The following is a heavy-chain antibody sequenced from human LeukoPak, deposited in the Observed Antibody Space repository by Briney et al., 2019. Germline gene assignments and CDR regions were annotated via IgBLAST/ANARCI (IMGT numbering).Heavy chain of an antibody. CDR2: INHSGST. J-gene: IGHJ4*02. CDR3: ARDPGYCSGGSCYSDY. D-gene: IGHD2-15*01. Sequence: SETLSLTCAVYGGSFSGYYWSWIRQPPGEGLEWIGEINHSGSTNYNPSLKSRVTISVDTSKNQFSLKLSSVTAADTAVYYCARDPGYCSGGSCYSDYWGQGTLVTVSS. V-gene: IGHV4-34*01. CDR1: GGSFSGYY.